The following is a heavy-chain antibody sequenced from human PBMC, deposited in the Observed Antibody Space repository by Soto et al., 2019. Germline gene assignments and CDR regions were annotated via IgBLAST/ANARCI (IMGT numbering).Heavy chain of an antibody. CDR2: ITSSSFI. CDR1: GFTFSNYS. V-gene: IGHV3-21*01. D-gene: IGHD6-19*01. J-gene: IGHJ4*02. CDR3: ARGEYSSGWSLFDF. Sequence: GGSLRLSCAASGFTFSNYSMNWVRQAPGKGLEWVSSITSSSFIYNADSVKGRFTISRDNAKNSLYLHMNSLRAGDTAVYYCARGEYSSGWSLFDFWGQGTLVTVSS.